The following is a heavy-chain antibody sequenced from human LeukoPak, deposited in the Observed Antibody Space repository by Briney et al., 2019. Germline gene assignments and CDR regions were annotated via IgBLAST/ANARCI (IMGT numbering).Heavy chain of an antibody. V-gene: IGHV4-59*01. Sequence: SETLSLTCTVSGGSISSYFWSWIRQPPGKGLEWIGYIYYSGSNNYNPSLKSRVTISVDTSKNQFSLKLSSVTAADTAVYYCARTSGQFDPWGQGTLVTVSS. CDR1: GGSISSYF. CDR3: ARTSGQFDP. J-gene: IGHJ5*02. CDR2: IYYSGSN.